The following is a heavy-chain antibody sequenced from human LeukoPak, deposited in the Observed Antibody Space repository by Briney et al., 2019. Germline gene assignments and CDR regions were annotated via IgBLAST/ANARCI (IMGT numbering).Heavy chain of an antibody. D-gene: IGHD2-15*01. CDR3: ARAGGPKYCSGGSCYSRGLYGMDV. CDR1: GGTFSSYA. V-gene: IGHV1-69*01. Sequence: SVKVSCKASGGTFSSYAISWVRQAPGQGLEWMGGIIHIFGTANYAQKFQGRVTITADESTSTAYMELSSLRSEDTAVYYCARAGGPKYCSGGSCYSRGLYGMDVWGQGTTVTVSS. J-gene: IGHJ6*02. CDR2: IIHIFGTA.